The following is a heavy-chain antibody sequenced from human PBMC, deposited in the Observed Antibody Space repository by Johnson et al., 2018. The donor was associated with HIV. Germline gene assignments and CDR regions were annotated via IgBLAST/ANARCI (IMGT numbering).Heavy chain of an antibody. V-gene: IGHV3-30-3*01. J-gene: IGHJ3*02. CDR2: ISYDGSNK. CDR1: GFTFSSYA. D-gene: IGHD5-24*01. CDR3: ARDGPGDGNAMGGSGAFDI. Sequence: VQLLESGGGVVQPGRSLRLSCAASGFTFSSYAMHWVRQAPGKGLEWVAVISYDGSNKYYADSVKGRFTISRDNSKNTLYLQMNSLRAEDTAVYYCARDGPGDGNAMGGSGAFDIWGQGTMVTVSS.